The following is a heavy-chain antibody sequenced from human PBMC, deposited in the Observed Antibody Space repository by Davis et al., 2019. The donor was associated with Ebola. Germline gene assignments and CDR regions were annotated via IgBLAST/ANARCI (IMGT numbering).Heavy chain of an antibody. J-gene: IGHJ4*02. Sequence: GESLNISCVASGFTLSNFAMHWVRQAPGKGLEWVAVISYDGSDEYYADSVKGRFTISRDNSKNTLYLQMNSLRAEDTAVYYCARATGADYWGQGTLVTVSS. CDR1: GFTLSNFA. CDR2: ISYDGSDE. V-gene: IGHV3-30-3*01. CDR3: ARATGADY. D-gene: IGHD3-10*01.